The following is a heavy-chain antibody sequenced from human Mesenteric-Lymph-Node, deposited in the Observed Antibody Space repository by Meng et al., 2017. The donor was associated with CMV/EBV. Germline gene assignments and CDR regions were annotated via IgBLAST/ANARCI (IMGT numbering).Heavy chain of an antibody. D-gene: IGHD1-14*01. CDR2: IRQDGRER. CDR1: GFTFSSYW. Sequence: GESLKISCAASGFTFSSYWMIWVRQAPGKGLEWVANIRQDGRERYYVDSVRDRFTISRDNAKNSLYLQMNSLRVEDTAVYYCTRDAIYRGYYYGMDVWGQGTTVTVSS. J-gene: IGHJ6*02. CDR3: TRDAIYRGYYYGMDV. V-gene: IGHV3-7*01.